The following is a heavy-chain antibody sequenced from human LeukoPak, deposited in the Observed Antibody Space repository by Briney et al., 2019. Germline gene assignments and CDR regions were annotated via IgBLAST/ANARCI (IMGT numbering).Heavy chain of an antibody. CDR1: GYGFSTKG. CDR3: ARLDPDYADSWFDP. V-gene: IGHV5-51*01. Sequence: GESLKISCQTSGYGFSTKGIGWVRQMPGKGREWRRIIYPLDSITRYSPSFQGHVSISAAKSIRTAYLHWNSLKPSDTAIYYCARLDPDYADSWFDPWGQGTLVTVSS. D-gene: IGHD4-17*01. J-gene: IGHJ5*02. CDR2: IYPLDSIT.